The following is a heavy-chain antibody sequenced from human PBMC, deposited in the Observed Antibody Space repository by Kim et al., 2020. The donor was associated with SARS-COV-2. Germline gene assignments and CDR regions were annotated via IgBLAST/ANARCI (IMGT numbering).Heavy chain of an antibody. CDR2: DPGGGGRT. D-gene: IGHD6-19*01. CDR1: GFTVNNFA. CDR3: AKAQPLSSGGYVFED. V-gene: IGHV3-23*01. Sequence: GGSLRLSCGASGFTVNNFAMSWVRQAPGKGLEWFSTDPGGGGRTFYANSVKGRFTISRDNSKNTVFLQMNIVRAEDTAVYYCAKAQPLSSGGYVFEDWGQG. J-gene: IGHJ4*02.